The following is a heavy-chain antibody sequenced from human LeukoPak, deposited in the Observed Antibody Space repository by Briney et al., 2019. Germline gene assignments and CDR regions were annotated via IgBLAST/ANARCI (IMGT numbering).Heavy chain of an antibody. CDR3: AREEDANYVHDY. J-gene: IGHJ4*02. CDR1: GGSTSNYY. CDR2: IYYSGNT. V-gene: IGHV4-59*12. D-gene: IGHD3-10*02. Sequence: SETLSLTCTVSGGSTSNYYWSWIRQPPGKGLEWIGYIYYSGNTNYKPSLKSRVSISVDTSKNQFSLKLSSVTAADTAVYYCAREEDANYVHDYWGQGTLVTVSS.